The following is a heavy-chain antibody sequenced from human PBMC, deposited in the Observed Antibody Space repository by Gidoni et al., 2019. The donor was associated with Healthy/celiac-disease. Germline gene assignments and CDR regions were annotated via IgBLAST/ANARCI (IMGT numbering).Heavy chain of an antibody. V-gene: IGHV1-69*01. J-gene: IGHJ6*02. CDR3: AREGITGTSGMDV. D-gene: IGHD1-7*01. CDR2: IIPIFGAA. CDR1: VGTFSSYA. Sequence: QVQLVQSGAEVKKPGSSVMVSCKTSVGTFSSYAISWVRQAPGQGLEWMGGIIPIFGAANYAQKCQGRVTITADESTSTAYMELSSLRSEDTAVYYCAREGITGTSGMDVWGQGTTVTVSS.